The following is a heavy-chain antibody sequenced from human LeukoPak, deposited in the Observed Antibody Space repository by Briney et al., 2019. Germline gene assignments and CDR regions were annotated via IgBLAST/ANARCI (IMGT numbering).Heavy chain of an antibody. Sequence: GGSLRLSCAGSGFTFRNYATSWVRQAPGKGLEWVSAISGAGYNTYYADSVKGRFTLSRDNSKNTLFLQMNSLRAEDTALYYCAKDLKEGFCSTTSCYGIDSWGQGTLVTVSS. CDR1: GFTFRNYA. CDR2: ISGAGYNT. CDR3: AKDLKEGFCSTTSCYGIDS. J-gene: IGHJ4*02. V-gene: IGHV3-23*01. D-gene: IGHD2-2*01.